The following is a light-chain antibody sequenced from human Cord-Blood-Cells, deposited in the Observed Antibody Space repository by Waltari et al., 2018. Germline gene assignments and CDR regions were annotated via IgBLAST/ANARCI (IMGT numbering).Light chain of an antibody. J-gene: IGKJ2*01. CDR2: LGS. Sequence: DIVMTQSPLSLLVTPGEPASISCRSSQSLLHSNGYNYLDWYLQKPGQSPQLLIYLGSNRASGVPDRFSGSGSGTEFTLKISRVEAEDVGVYYCMQALQTPYTFGQGTKLEIK. CDR3: MQALQTPYT. V-gene: IGKV2-28*01. CDR1: QSLLHSNGYNY.